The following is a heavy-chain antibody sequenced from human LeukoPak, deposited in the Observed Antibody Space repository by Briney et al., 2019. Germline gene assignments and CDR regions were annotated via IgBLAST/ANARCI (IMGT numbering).Heavy chain of an antibody. CDR2: ISGSGGST. V-gene: IGHV3-23*01. Sequence: GGSLRLSCAASGFTFSSYAMSWVRQAPGKGLEWVSAISGSGGSTYYADSVKGRFTISRDNSKNTLYLQMNSLRAEDTAVYYCARDLLSEGYDSSGYAEYWGQGTLVTVSS. J-gene: IGHJ4*02. CDR1: GFTFSSYA. CDR3: ARDLLSEGYDSSGYAEY. D-gene: IGHD3-22*01.